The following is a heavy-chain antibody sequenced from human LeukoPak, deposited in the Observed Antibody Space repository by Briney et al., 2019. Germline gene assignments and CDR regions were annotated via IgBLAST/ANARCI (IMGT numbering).Heavy chain of an antibody. Sequence: SGTLSLTCAVSGGSISRSNWWSWVRQPPGKGLEWIGEIYHSGSTNYNPSLKSRVTISVDKSKNQFSLKLSSVTAADTAVYYCTAPDYSSSSYGAFDIWGQGTMVTVSS. CDR3: TAPDYSSSSYGAFDI. V-gene: IGHV4-4*02. CDR2: IYHSGST. CDR1: GGSISRSNW. D-gene: IGHD6-13*01. J-gene: IGHJ3*02.